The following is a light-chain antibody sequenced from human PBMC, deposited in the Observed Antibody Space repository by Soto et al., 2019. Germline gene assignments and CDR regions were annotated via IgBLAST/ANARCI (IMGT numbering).Light chain of an antibody. V-gene: IGKV1-39*01. Sequence: DIQITQSPSSLSASVGDRVTRTCRASQSISTYLNWYQQKPGKAPILLIYAASSLHSGVPSRFSGSGSGTDFALTISSLQPEDFATYYCQQSYGVPRTFGQGTKVDIK. J-gene: IGKJ1*01. CDR2: AAS. CDR3: QQSYGVPRT. CDR1: QSISTY.